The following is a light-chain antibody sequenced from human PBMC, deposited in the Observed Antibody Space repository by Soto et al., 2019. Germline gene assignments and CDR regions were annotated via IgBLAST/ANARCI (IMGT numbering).Light chain of an antibody. V-gene: IGKV1-9*01. J-gene: IGKJ3*01. CDR2: AAS. CDR1: QGISSY. CDR3: QQLNSDPLT. Sequence: DIQLTQSPSFLSASVGDRVTITCRASQGISSYLAWYQQKPGKAPKLLIYAASTLQSGVPSRFSGSRSGTEFTLTLRSLQPEDFATYYCQQLNSDPLTFGPGTKVDIK.